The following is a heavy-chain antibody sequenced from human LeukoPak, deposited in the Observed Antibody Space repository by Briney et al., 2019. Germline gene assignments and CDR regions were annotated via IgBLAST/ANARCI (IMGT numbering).Heavy chain of an antibody. Sequence: GASVKVSCKASGYTFTSYAMHWVRQAPGQRLEWMGWINAGNGNTKYSQKFQGRVTITRDTSASTAYMELSSLRSEDTAVYYCARGDLALQIQPYYYYYYMDVWGKGTTVTVSS. V-gene: IGHV1-3*01. J-gene: IGHJ6*03. CDR1: GYTFTSYA. CDR3: ARGDLALQIQPYYYYYYMDV. CDR2: INAGNGNT. D-gene: IGHD5-24*01.